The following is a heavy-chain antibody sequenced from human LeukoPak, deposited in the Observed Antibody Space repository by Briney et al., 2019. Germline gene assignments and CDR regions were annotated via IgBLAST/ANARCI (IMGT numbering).Heavy chain of an antibody. CDR2: IYSGGST. D-gene: IGHD1-26*01. CDR1: GFTVSSNY. CDR3: ARQGAGFLFDY. J-gene: IGHJ4*02. Sequence: GGSLRLSCAASGFTVSSNYMSWVRQAPGKGLEWVSVIYSGGSTYYADSVKGRFTISRDNSKNTPYLQMNSLRAEDTAVYYCARQGAGFLFDYWGQGTLVTVSS. V-gene: IGHV3-53*01.